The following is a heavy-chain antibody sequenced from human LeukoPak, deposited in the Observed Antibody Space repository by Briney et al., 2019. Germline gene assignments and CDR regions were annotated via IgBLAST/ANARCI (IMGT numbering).Heavy chain of an antibody. CDR2: ISGNGANT. CDR1: GASISSYY. V-gene: IGHV3-23*01. J-gene: IGHJ4*02. CDR3: ARSTYSSGWRDY. D-gene: IGHD6-19*01. Sequence: ETLSLTCSVSGASISSYYWSWMRQPPGKGLEWVSGISGNGANTYYADSVKGRFTISRDNSKNTLYLQMNSLRAEDTAVYYCARSTYSSGWRDYWGQGTLLTVSS.